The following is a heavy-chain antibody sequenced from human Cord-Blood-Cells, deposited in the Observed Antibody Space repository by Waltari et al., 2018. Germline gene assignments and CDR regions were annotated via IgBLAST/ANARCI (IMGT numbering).Heavy chain of an antibody. CDR2: IYYSGST. D-gene: IGHD6-13*01. V-gene: IGHV4-39*01. CDR1: GCSISSSSYY. Sequence: QLQLQESGAGLVKPSETLSLTCTVSGCSISSSSYYWGWIRQPPGKGLEWIGSIYYSGSTYYNPSLKSRVTISVDTSKNQFSLKLSSVTAADTAVYYCARQYSSSWYYFDYWGQGTLVTVSS. J-gene: IGHJ4*02. CDR3: ARQYSSSWYYFDY.